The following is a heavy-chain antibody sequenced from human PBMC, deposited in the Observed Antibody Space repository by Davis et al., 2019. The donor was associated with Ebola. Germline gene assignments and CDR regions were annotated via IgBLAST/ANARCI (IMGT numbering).Heavy chain of an antibody. CDR2: FYYSGST. Sequence: SETLSLTCTVSGGSISSYYWSWIRQPPGKGLAWIGYFYYSGSTNYNPSLKSRVTISVDKSKNQFSLKLSSVTAADTAVYYCARDRILWGGMDVWGQGTTVTVSS. J-gene: IGHJ6*02. CDR1: GGSISSYY. V-gene: IGHV4-59*12. CDR3: ARDRILWGGMDV. D-gene: IGHD1-14*01.